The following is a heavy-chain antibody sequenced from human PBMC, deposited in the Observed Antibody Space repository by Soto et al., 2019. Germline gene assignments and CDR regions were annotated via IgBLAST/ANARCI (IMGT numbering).Heavy chain of an antibody. CDR3: AVGYCSSTSCIPWFDP. D-gene: IGHD2-2*01. V-gene: IGHV1-69*13. CDR2: IIPIFGTA. Sequence: SVNVTCKASGGTYSSYAISWVRRPARQGREWMGGIIPIFGTANYAQKFQGRVTITADESTSTAYMELSSLRSEDTAVYYCAVGYCSSTSCIPWFDPWGQGTLVTVSS. J-gene: IGHJ5*02. CDR1: GGTYSSYA.